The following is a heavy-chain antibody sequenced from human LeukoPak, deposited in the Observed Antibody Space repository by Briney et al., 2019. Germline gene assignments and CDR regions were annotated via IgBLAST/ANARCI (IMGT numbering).Heavy chain of an antibody. CDR3: AMNRKEVVPAAMGGFYWFDP. Sequence: ASVKVSCKASGYTFTSYGISWVRQAPGQGLEWMGWISACNGNTNYAQKLQGRVTMTTDTSTSTAYMELRSLRSDDTAVYYCAMNRKEVVPAAMGGFYWFDPWGQGTLVTVSS. CDR2: ISACNGNT. V-gene: IGHV1-18*01. J-gene: IGHJ5*02. CDR1: GYTFTSYG. D-gene: IGHD2-2*01.